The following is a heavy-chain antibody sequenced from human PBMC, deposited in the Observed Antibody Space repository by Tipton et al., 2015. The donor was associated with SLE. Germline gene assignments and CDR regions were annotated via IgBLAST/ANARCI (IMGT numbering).Heavy chain of an antibody. CDR2: FYHSGSI. Sequence: TLSLTCTVSGFSIINGYYWGWIRQSPGKGLEWIGSFYHSGSIYYNPSLNSRVTISLDTSKNQFSLRLTSVTAADTAVYYCAKTVAGAAYLFDLWGQGTSVIVSS. V-gene: IGHV4-38-2*02. J-gene: IGHJ4*02. CDR1: GFSIINGYY. CDR3: AKTVAGAAYLFDL. D-gene: IGHD6-19*01.